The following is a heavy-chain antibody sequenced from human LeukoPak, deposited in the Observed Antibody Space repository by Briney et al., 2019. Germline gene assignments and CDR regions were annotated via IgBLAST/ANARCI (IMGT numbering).Heavy chain of an antibody. J-gene: IGHJ4*02. Sequence: ASVKVSCKASGYIFTGYYMHWVRQAPGQGLEWMGWINPNSGDTNYAQKFQGRVTMTRDTSNSTAYMELSRLRSDDTAVYYCDIVVVPAAYMYFDYWGQGTLVTVSS. D-gene: IGHD2-2*01. V-gene: IGHV1-2*02. CDR3: DIVVVPAAYMYFDY. CDR1: GYIFTGYY. CDR2: INPNSGDT.